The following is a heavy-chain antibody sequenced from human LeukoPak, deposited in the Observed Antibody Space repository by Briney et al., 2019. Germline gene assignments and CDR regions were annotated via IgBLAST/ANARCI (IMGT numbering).Heavy chain of an antibody. CDR3: ARPIVVVPAARGYYMDV. D-gene: IGHD2-2*01. CDR1: GGSFSGYY. V-gene: IGHV4-34*01. CDR2: INHSGST. Sequence: SETLSLTCAVYGGSFSGYYWSWIRQPPGKGLVWIGEINHSGSTNYNPSLKSRVTISVDTSKNQFSLKLSSVTAADTAVYYCARPIVVVPAARGYYMDVWGKGTTVTVSS. J-gene: IGHJ6*03.